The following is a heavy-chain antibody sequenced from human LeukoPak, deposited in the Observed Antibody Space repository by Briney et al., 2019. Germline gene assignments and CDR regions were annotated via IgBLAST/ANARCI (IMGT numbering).Heavy chain of an antibody. Sequence: ASVKVSCKTSGYTFTAYYMHWMRQAPGQGLEWMGWVSAYNGNTNYAQKLQGRVTMTTDTSTSTAYMELRSLRSDDTAVYYCARDKVDWPDYWGQGTLVTVSS. CDR3: ARDKVDWPDY. CDR1: GYTFTAYY. D-gene: IGHD3-9*01. V-gene: IGHV1-18*04. CDR2: VSAYNGNT. J-gene: IGHJ4*02.